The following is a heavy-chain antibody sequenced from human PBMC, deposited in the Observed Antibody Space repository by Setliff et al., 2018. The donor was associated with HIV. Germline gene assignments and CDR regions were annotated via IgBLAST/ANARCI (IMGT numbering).Heavy chain of an antibody. CDR2: ITTYNGGT. CDR1: GYSFTSYG. CDR3: TRGGYSGAFLDAFDI. J-gene: IGHJ3*02. Sequence: GASVQVSCKASGYSFTSYGLSWVRQAPGQGREWRGSITTYNGGTNYAQKFQGRVTMTTDTSTSTAYMELRSLRSDDTAVYYCTRGGYSGAFLDAFDIWGQGTMVTVSS. D-gene: IGHD1-26*01. V-gene: IGHV1-18*01.